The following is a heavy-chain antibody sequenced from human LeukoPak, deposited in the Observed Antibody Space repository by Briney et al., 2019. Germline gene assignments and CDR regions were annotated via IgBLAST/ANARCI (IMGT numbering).Heavy chain of an antibody. Sequence: SETLSLTCAVYGGSFSGYYWSWIRQPPGKGLEWIGEINHSGSTNYNPSLKSRVTISVDTSKNQFSLKLSSVTAADTAVYYCARRPGGYYGSGSYYNEGLDYWGQGTLVTVSS. V-gene: IGHV4-34*01. D-gene: IGHD3-10*01. CDR2: INHSGST. CDR1: GGSFSGYY. J-gene: IGHJ4*02. CDR3: ARRPGGYYGSGSYYNEGLDY.